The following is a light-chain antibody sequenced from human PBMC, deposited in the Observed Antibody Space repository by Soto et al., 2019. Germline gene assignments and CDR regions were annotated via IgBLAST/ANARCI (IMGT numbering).Light chain of an antibody. J-gene: IGKJ1*01. Sequence: DIQMTQSPSSLAASVGDRVTITCRTSQSISGHLNWYQQKVGKAPKLLIHAASSLEVGVPSRFSGSGSGTRFTLTISSLQPEDFATYYCQQSFSTPRTFGQGTK. CDR1: QSISGH. CDR3: QQSFSTPRT. V-gene: IGKV1-39*01. CDR2: AAS.